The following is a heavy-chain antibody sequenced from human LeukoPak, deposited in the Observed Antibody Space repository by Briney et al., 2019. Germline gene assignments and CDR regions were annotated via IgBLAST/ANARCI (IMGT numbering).Heavy chain of an antibody. J-gene: IGHJ4*02. V-gene: IGHV1-69*13. CDR2: IIPIFGTA. Sequence: SVKVSCKASGGTFSSYAISWVRQAPGQGLEWMGGIIPIFGTANYAQKFQGRVTITADESTSTAYMELSSLRPEDTAVYYCARDRTPDSGYDPYFDYWGQGTLVTVSS. CDR3: ARDRTPDSGYDPYFDY. D-gene: IGHD5-12*01. CDR1: GGTFSSYA.